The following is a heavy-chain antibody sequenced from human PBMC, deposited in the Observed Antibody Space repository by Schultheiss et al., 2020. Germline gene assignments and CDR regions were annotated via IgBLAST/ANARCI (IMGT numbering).Heavy chain of an antibody. CDR2: ISYDGSNR. D-gene: IGHD3-22*01. J-gene: IGHJ5*02. V-gene: IGHV3-30*10. Sequence: GGSLSLSCAASGFTFSTYAMHWVRQAPGKGLEWVAFISYDGSNRYYTDSVKGRFTISRDNSKNKLSLQMNSLRPDDTALYYCARDPYPTNDRPLSWGQGTQVTVSS. CDR1: GFTFSTYA. CDR3: ARDPYPTNDRPLS.